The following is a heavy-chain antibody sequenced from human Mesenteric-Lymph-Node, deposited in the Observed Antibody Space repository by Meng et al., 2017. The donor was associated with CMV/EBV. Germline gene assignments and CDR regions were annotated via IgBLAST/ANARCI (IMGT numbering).Heavy chain of an antibody. Sequence: GGSLRLSCAASGFTVSTNSMSWVRQAPGKGLEWVSVIYSGGSTYYADSVKGRFTISRDNSKNTLYLQMNSLRAEDTAVYYCAREGWAAANYFDYWGQGTLVTVSS. J-gene: IGHJ4*02. CDR1: GFTVSTNS. D-gene: IGHD6-13*01. V-gene: IGHV3-53*01. CDR2: IYSGGST. CDR3: AREGWAAANYFDY.